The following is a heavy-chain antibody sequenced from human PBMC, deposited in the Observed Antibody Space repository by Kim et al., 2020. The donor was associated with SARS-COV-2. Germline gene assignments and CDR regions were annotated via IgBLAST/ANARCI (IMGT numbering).Heavy chain of an antibody. J-gene: IGHJ5*02. Sequence: GGSLRLSCAASGFTFSSYAMSWVRQAPGKGLEWVSAISGSGGSTYYADSVKGRFTISRDNSKNMLYLQMNSLRAEATAVYYCAKSSKRMATPVRMFDPWGQGTLVTVSS. CDR2: ISGSGGST. V-gene: IGHV3-23*01. D-gene: IGHD5-12*01. CDR3: AKSSKRMATPVRMFDP. CDR1: GFTFSSYA.